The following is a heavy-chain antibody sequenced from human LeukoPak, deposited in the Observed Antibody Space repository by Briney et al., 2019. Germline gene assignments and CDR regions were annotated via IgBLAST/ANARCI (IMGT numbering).Heavy chain of an antibody. J-gene: IGHJ3*02. CDR1: GYTFTGYY. CDR3: APGIAAAGTIGHGGFDAFDI. CDR2: TNPNSGGT. V-gene: IGHV1-2*02. Sequence: ASVKVSCKASGYTFTGYYMHWVRQAPGQGLEWMGWTNPNSGGTNYAQKFQGRVTMTRDTSISTAYMELSRLRSDDTAVYYCAPGIAAAGTIGHGGFDAFDIWGQGTMVTVSS. D-gene: IGHD6-13*01.